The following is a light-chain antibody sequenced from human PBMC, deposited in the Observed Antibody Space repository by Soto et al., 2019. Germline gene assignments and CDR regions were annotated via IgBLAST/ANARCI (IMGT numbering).Light chain of an antibody. V-gene: IGKV1-5*01. CDR1: QSISSW. Sequence: DLQMTQSPSTPSSSVGDRVTLTCRASQSISSWLAWYQQKTGKAPKLLIYDASSLESGVPSRFSGSGSGTEFTLTISSLQPDDFATYYCQQYNSYSWTFGQGTKGDIK. J-gene: IGKJ1*01. CDR2: DAS. CDR3: QQYNSYSWT.